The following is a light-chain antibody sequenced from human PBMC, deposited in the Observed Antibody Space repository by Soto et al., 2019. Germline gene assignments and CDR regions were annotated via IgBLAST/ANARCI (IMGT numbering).Light chain of an antibody. CDR2: GAS. Sequence: ETVLTQSPXXLSXXXEEGAXXSXRASQSVSSSYLASYQQKPGQAPRLLIYGASSRATGIPDRFSGSGSGTDFTLTISRLEHEDFPVYYCQQYDRAPRTFGQGTKV. J-gene: IGKJ1*01. CDR3: QQYDRAPRT. CDR1: QSVSSSY. V-gene: IGKV3-20*01.